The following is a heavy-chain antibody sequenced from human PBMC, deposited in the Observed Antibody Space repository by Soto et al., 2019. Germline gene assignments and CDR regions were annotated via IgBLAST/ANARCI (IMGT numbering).Heavy chain of an antibody. D-gene: IGHD2-15*01. V-gene: IGHV3-30*03. CDR3: AMDLYGGSSRFDY. J-gene: IGHJ4*02. CDR1: GFTFSNNG. Sequence: QVQLVESGGGVVQPGRSLRLSCVASGFTFSNNGIHWVRQAPGKGREWVAVISSDGSKKYYADSVKGRFTISRDNSKNTLYLQMNSLRAEDTAVYYCAMDLYGGSSRFDYWGQGTLVTVSS. CDR2: ISSDGSKK.